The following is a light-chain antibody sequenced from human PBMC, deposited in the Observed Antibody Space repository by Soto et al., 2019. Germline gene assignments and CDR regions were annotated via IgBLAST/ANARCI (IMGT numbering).Light chain of an antibody. Sequence: DIQLTQSPSFLSASIGDRVTITCRASQGIIRHLAWFQGKPGSAPKLLIYAASTLQSGVPSRFSGSGSGTEFTLTISSLKPEDFATYYCQQLSNYPLTFGGGTKVEI. CDR2: AAS. CDR3: QQLSNYPLT. V-gene: IGKV1-9*01. CDR1: QGIIRH. J-gene: IGKJ4*01.